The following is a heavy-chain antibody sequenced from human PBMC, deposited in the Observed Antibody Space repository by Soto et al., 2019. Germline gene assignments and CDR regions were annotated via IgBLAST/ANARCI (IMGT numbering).Heavy chain of an antibody. V-gene: IGHV4-34*01. J-gene: IGHJ2*01. CDR1: GGSFSGYY. CDR2: INDRGSI. D-gene: IGHD3-9*01. CDR3: ARESHDILTGPPWVWYFDL. Sequence: QVQLQQWGAGPLRPLETLSLTCGVSGGSFSGYYWAWIRPSPGKGLEWIGEINDRGSINYNPSLKSRVSISVDTSKIHYALNLRSVTAADTAVYYCARESHDILTGPPWVWYFDLWGRGTLVTVSS.